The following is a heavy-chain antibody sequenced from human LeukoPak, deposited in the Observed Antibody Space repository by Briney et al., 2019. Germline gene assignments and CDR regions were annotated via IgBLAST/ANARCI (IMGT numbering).Heavy chain of an antibody. J-gene: IGHJ4*02. CDR1: GFTFSSYA. CDR2: ISGSGGST. V-gene: IGHV3-23*01. CDR3: AKPYSSGWYAGFDY. D-gene: IGHD6-19*01. Sequence: PGGSLRLSCAASGFTFSSYAMSWVRQAPGKGLEWVSAISGSGGSTGYADSVKGRFTISRDNPKNTLYLQMNSLRAEDTAVYYCAKPYSSGWYAGFDYWGQGTLVTVSS.